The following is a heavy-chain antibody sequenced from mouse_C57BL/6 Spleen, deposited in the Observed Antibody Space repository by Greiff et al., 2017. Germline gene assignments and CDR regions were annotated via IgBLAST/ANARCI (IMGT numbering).Heavy chain of an antibody. V-gene: IGHV5-4*01. CDR2: ISDGGSYT. J-gene: IGHJ2*01. Sequence: EVKLMESGGGLVKPGGSLKLSCAASGFTFSSYAMSWVRQTPEKRLEWVATISDGGSYTYYPDNVKGRFTISRDNSKNNLYLQMSHPKSEDTAMYYCAREALFDYWGQGTTLTVSS. CDR1: GFTFSSYA. CDR3: AREALFDY. D-gene: IGHD3-1*01.